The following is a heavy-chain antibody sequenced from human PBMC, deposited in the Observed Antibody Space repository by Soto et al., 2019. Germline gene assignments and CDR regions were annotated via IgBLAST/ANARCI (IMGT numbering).Heavy chain of an antibody. D-gene: IGHD6-13*01. J-gene: IGHJ6*01. Sequence: XSVKVSCKVSGSTLTELSMHWVRQAPGKALEWIGGFDTXDGEKXHAQKSKGTVXXTENTSTXXAYMQLRSLRSEDTAVYYCATDQGIAALGRMDVWGQGTTVTVSS. CDR1: GSTLTELS. V-gene: IGHV1-24*01. CDR2: FDTXDGEK. CDR3: ATDQGIAALGRMDV.